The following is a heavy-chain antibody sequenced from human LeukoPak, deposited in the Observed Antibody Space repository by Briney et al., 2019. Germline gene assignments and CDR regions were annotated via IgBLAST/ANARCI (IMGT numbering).Heavy chain of an antibody. D-gene: IGHD3-10*01. CDR2: ISTSGSTI. CDR3: ARDGEYTGNDLDY. J-gene: IGHJ4*02. V-gene: IGHV3-48*03. Sequence: PGGSLRLSCVASGFSFSSYEMNWVRQASGKGLEWVSFISTSGSTIYYADSVKGRFTISRDNAKNSLWLQMNSLRAEDTAVYYCARDGEYTGNDLDYWGQGTLVTVSS. CDR1: GFSFSSYE.